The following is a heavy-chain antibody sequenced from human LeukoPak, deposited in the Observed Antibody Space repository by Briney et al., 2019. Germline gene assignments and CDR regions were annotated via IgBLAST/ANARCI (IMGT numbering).Heavy chain of an antibody. J-gene: IGHJ6*03. CDR2: IGADGTDT. Sequence: GGSLRLSCAVSGFTFNTYFMHWVRQSPGKGLVWVSHIGADGTDTAYADSVKGRFTISRDNAKDTLYLQMHSLRAEDTAVYYCARSGPEQWGSNFYFYMDVWGKGTALTVSS. V-gene: IGHV3-74*01. CDR3: ARSGPEQWGSNFYFYMDV. D-gene: IGHD1-26*01. CDR1: GFTFNTYF.